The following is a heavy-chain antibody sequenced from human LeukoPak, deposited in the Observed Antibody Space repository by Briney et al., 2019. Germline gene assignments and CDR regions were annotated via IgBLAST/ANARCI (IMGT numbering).Heavy chain of an antibody. V-gene: IGHV3-11*01. D-gene: IGHD6-19*01. CDR3: ARDGRVAGAFDF. J-gene: IGHJ4*02. CDR2: ISSSGSTI. Sequence: GGSLRLSCAAYGFTFSDYYMSWIRQAPGTGLEWVSYISSSGSTIYYADSVMGRFTISRDNAKKSLYLQMNSLRAEDTGLYHCARDGRVAGAFDFWGQGTLVTVSS. CDR1: GFTFSDYY.